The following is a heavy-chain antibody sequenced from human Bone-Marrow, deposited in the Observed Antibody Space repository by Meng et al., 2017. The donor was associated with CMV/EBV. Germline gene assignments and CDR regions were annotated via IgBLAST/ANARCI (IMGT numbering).Heavy chain of an antibody. J-gene: IGHJ4*02. CDR1: GYTLTELS. V-gene: IGHV1-24*01. CDR3: ARVGVTIFGVVIPFDY. Sequence: ASVKVSCKVSGYTLTELSRHWVRQAPGKGLEWMGGFDPEDGETIYAQKFQGRVTMTEDTSTDTAYMELSSLRSEDTAVYYCARVGVTIFGVVIPFDYWGQGTLVTVSS. D-gene: IGHD3-3*01. CDR2: FDPEDGET.